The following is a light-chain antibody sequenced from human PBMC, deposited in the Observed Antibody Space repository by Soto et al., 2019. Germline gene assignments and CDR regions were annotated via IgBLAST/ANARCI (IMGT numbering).Light chain of an antibody. CDR2: DAS. V-gene: IGKV1-5*01. CDR3: QQYNTYWT. J-gene: IGKJ1*01. CDR1: QNVNNW. Sequence: ASVGDRVTITCRASQNVNNWLAWYQHKPGKAPQLLIYDASVLETGVPSRFSGSGSGTEFTLAISGLQSDDFATYYCQQYNTYWTFGPGTKVDIK.